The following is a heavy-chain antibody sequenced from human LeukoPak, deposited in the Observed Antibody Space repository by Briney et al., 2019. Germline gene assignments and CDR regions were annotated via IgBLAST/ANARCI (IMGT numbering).Heavy chain of an antibody. CDR2: IYTSGST. Sequence: PSQTLSLTCTVSGGSISSGSYYWSWIRQPAGKGLEWIGRIYTSGSTNYNPSLKSRVTISVDTSKNQFSLKLSSVTAADTAVYYCARDDTARGYYYMDVWGKGTTVTVSS. V-gene: IGHV4-61*02. J-gene: IGHJ6*03. CDR3: ARDDTARGYYYMDV. CDR1: GGSISSGSYY. D-gene: IGHD5-18*01.